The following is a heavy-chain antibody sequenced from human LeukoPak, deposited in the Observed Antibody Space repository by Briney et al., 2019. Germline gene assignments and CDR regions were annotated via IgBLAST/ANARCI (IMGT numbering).Heavy chain of an antibody. Sequence: SETLSLTCSVSGGSIIMSNYYWAWIRQSPGKGLEWIGSVFYSGNTYYNPSLKSRVPISADTSKNQFSLKLSSVTAADTAVYYCARASGSYETYFDYWGQGTLVTVSS. CDR2: VFYSGNT. D-gene: IGHD1-26*01. CDR3: ARASGSYETYFDY. J-gene: IGHJ4*02. CDR1: GGSIIMSNYY. V-gene: IGHV4-39*07.